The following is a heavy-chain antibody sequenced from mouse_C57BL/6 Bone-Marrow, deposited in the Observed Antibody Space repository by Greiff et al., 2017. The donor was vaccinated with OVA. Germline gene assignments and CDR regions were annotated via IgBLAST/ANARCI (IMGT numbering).Heavy chain of an antibody. D-gene: IGHD2-4*01. Sequence: VQLQQSGPELVKPGASVKISCKASGYAFSSSWMNWVKQRPGKGLEWIGRIYPGDGDTNYNGKFKGKATLTADKSSSTAYMQLSSLTSEDSAVYFCAIYYDYDYFDYWGQGTTRTVSS. CDR1: GYAFSSSW. CDR3: AIYYDYDYFDY. CDR2: IYPGDGDT. J-gene: IGHJ2*01. V-gene: IGHV1-82*01.